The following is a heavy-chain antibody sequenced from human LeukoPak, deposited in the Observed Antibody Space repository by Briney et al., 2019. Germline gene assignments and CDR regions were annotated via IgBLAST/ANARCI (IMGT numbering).Heavy chain of an antibody. J-gene: IGHJ5*02. V-gene: IGHV1-46*01. CDR3: ARHDFDLPMIYSFFVH. CDR1: GYTFTKYY. CDR2: MHPTGDST. D-gene: IGHD3-3*01. Sequence: VASVKVPCKASGYTFTKYYMNWVRQAPGQGLEWMGIMHPTGDSTNYAQKFQGRVTLTRDTSTGTFYMELSSLTSEDTAVYYCARHDFDLPMIYSFFVHWGQGTLVTVSS.